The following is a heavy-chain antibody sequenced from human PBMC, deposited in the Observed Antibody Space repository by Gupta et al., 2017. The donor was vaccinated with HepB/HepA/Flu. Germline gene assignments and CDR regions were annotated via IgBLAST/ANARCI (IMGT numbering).Heavy chain of an antibody. CDR3: ARGRKGGAAAGTSNWFDP. CDR1: GGTFSSYA. CDR2: IIPIFGTA. V-gene: IGHV1-69*01. J-gene: IGHJ5*02. D-gene: IGHD6-13*01. Sequence: QVQLVQSGAEVKKPGSSVKVSCKASGGTFSSYAISWVRQAPGQGLEWMGGIIPIFGTANYAQKFQGRVTITADESTSTAYMELSSLRSEDTAVYYCARGRKGGAAAGTSNWFDPWGQGTLVTVSS.